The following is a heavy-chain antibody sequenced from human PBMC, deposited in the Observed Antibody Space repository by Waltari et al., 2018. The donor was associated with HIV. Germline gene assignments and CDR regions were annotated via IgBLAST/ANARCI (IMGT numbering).Heavy chain of an antibody. CDR3: ARDQGGTYYFDS. J-gene: IGHJ4*02. CDR1: GDSVSSNSAA. CDR2: TYYRSKWYN. Sequence: QVQLQQSGPGLVKPSQTLSPTCAISGDSVSSNSAAWSWIRQSPSRGLECLARTYYRSKWYNDYAVSLKSRITINADTTKNQFSLQLNSLTPEDTAVYYCARDQGGTYYFDSWGQGTLVIVSS. V-gene: IGHV6-1*01. D-gene: IGHD1-7*01.